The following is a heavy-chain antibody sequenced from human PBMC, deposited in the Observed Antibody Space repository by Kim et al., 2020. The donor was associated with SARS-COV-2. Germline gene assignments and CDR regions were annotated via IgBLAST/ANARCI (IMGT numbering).Heavy chain of an antibody. J-gene: IGHJ4*02. D-gene: IGHD3-3*01. CDR2: ISAYNGNT. CDR3: ARAPDFWSGYYNLVNYFDY. Sequence: ASVKVSCKASGYTFTSYGISWVRQAPGQGLEWMGWISAYNGNTNYAQKLQGRVTMTTDTSTSTAYMELRSLRSDDTAVYYCARAPDFWSGYYNLVNYFDYWGQGTLVTVSS. CDR1: GYTFTSYG. V-gene: IGHV1-18*01.